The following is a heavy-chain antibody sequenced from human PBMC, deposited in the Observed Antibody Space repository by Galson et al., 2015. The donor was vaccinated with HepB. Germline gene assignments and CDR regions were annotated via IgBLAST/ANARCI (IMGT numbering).Heavy chain of an antibody. D-gene: IGHD5-12*01. V-gene: IGHV4-59*01. CDR3: ARENGYSGYDFTYYFDY. J-gene: IGHJ4*02. Sequence: ETLSLTCTVSGGSISSYYWSWIRQPPGKGLEWIGYIYYSGSTNYNPSLKSRVTISVDTSKNQFSLKLSSVTAADTAVYYCARENGYSGYDFTYYFDYWGQGTLVTVSS. CDR1: GGSISSYY. CDR2: IYYSGST.